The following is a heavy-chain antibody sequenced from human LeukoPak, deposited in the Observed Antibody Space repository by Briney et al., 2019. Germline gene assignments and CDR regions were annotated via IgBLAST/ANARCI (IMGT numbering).Heavy chain of an antibody. CDR1: GFTFDNYA. V-gene: IGHV3-30*01. CDR2: ISYDGSKK. J-gene: IGHJ4*02. CDR3: SRARITKQVVVNRIDY. Sequence: GGSLRLSCAASGFTFDNYAMHWVRQAPGKGLEWVAVISYDGSKKYYADSVKGRFTISRDNSTNTLFLQMDSLRTEDTAVYYCSRARITKQVVVNRIDYWGQGTLVTVSS. D-gene: IGHD3-22*01.